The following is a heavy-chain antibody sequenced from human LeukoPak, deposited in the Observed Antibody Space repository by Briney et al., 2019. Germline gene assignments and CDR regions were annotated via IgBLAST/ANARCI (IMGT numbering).Heavy chain of an antibody. CDR1: GFTFSSYA. CDR3: AKDMGEGGTYYLDC. J-gene: IGHJ4*02. V-gene: IGHV3-23*01. D-gene: IGHD3-16*01. Sequence: HPGGSLRLSCAASGFTFSSYAVSWVRQAPGKGLEWVSAISGSGGSTYYADSVKGRFTISRDNSKNILYLQMNSLRIEDTAIYFCAKDMGEGGTYYLDCWSPGALVTVSS. CDR2: ISGSGGST.